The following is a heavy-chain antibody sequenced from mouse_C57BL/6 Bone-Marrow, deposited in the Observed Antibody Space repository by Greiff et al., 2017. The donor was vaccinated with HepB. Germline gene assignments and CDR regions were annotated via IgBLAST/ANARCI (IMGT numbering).Heavy chain of an antibody. CDR1: GFSLTSYG. D-gene: IGHD1-1*01. CDR2: IWSGGST. V-gene: IGHV2-2*01. J-gene: IGHJ2*01. Sequence: VQLKESGPGLVQPSQSLSITCTVSGFSLTSYGVHWVRQSPGKGLEWLGVIWSGGSTDYNAAFISRLSISKDNSKSQVFFKMNSLQADDTAIYYCARNYYGSSMDYFDYWGQGTTLTVSS. CDR3: ARNYYGSSMDYFDY.